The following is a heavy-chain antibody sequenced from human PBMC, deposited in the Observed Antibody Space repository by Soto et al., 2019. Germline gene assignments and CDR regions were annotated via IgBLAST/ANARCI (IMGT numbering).Heavy chain of an antibody. V-gene: IGHV3-72*01. CDR3: ARESRANSDGSGYCDY. CDR1: GFTFSDHY. Sequence: PGGSLRLSCAASGFTFSDHYMDWVRQAPGKGLQWIGHARNKANSYTAEYATSVKGRFTISRDDSRNSLYLQINSLKTEDTAVYYCARESRANSDGSGYCDYWGQGTLVTVSS. J-gene: IGHJ4*02. CDR2: ARNKANSYTA. D-gene: IGHD3-22*01.